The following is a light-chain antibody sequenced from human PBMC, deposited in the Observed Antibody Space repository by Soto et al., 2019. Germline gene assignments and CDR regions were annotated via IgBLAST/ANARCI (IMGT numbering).Light chain of an antibody. CDR1: RSDVGGYNY. CDR3: SSYTRSSTRV. Sequence: QSALTQPASVSGSPGQTITISCTGSRSDVGGYNYVSWYQQHPGKAPKLMIYEVSNRPSGVSNRFSGSKSGNTASLTISGLQAEDEAVYYCSSYTRSSTRVFGGGTKLTVL. J-gene: IGLJ3*02. V-gene: IGLV2-14*01. CDR2: EVS.